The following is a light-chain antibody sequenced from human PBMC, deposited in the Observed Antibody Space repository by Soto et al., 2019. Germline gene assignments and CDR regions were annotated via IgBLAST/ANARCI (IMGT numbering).Light chain of an antibody. CDR2: KAS. V-gene: IGKV1-5*03. CDR1: QTISSW. J-gene: IGKJ1*01. CDR3: QHYNSYSEA. Sequence: DIQMTQSPSTLSGSVGDRVTITCRASQTISSWLAWYQQKPGNAPKLLIYKASTLKSGVPSRVSGSGSGTEFTLTISSLQPDDFATYYCQHYNSYSEAFGQGTKVELK.